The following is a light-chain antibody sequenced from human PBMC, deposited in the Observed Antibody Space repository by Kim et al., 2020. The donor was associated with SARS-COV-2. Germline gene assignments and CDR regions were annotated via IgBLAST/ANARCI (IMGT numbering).Light chain of an antibody. V-gene: IGLV2-11*01. CDR2: DVS. Sequence: GHAATISCTGTSSDVGGYNYVSWYQQHPGKAPKLMIYDVSKRPSGVPDRFSGSKSGNTASLTISGLQAEDEADYYCCSYAGSSWVFGGGTKLTVL. CDR1: SSDVGGYNY. J-gene: IGLJ3*02. CDR3: CSYAGSSWV.